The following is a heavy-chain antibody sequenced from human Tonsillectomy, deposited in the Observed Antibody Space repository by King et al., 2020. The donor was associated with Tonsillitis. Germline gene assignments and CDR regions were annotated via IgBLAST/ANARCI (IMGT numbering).Heavy chain of an antibody. CDR1: GGSFSTYY. D-gene: IGHD3-22*01. Sequence: VQLQQWGAGLLKPSETLSLTCAVYGGSFSTYYWSWIRQPPGEGLEWIGDINDSGSTKYNPSLKSRITLSVDTSKNQFSLKLSSVTAADTAVYYCARCYYDTSGSQEFDYWGQGTLVTVSS. CDR2: INDSGST. V-gene: IGHV4-34*01. J-gene: IGHJ4*02. CDR3: ARCYYDTSGSQEFDY.